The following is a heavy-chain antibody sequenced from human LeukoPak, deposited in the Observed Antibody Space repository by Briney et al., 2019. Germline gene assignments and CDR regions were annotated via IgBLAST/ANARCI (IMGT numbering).Heavy chain of an antibody. CDR2: INPNSGGT. J-gene: IGHJ4*02. V-gene: IGHV1-2*02. CDR3: AREERDYYDSSGPTSYFDY. D-gene: IGHD3-22*01. CDR1: GYTFTGYY. Sequence: ASVKVSCKASGYTFTGYYMHWVRQAPGQGLEWMGWINPNSGGTNYAQKFQGRVTMTRDTSISTAYMELSRLRSDDTAVYYCAREERDYYDSSGPTSYFDYWGQGTLVTVSS.